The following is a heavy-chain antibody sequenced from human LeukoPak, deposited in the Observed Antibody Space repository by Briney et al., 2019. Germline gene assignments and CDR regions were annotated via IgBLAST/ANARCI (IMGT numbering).Heavy chain of an antibody. CDR1: GFTVSSNY. J-gene: IGHJ4*02. V-gene: IGHV3-53*01. CDR2: IYSGGST. D-gene: IGHD3-22*01. CDR3: ARDREYYYDSSGYYPW. Sequence: GGSLRLSCAASGFTVSSNYMSWVRQAPGKGLEWVSVIYSGGSTYYADSVKGRFTISRDNAKNSLYLQMNSLRAEDTAVYYCARDREYYYDSSGYYPWWGQGTLVTVSP.